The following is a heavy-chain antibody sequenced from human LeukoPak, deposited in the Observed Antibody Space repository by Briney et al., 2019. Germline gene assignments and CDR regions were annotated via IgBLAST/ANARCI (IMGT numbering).Heavy chain of an antibody. Sequence: EGSLRLSCAASGFTFSAYWMSWVRQAPGKGLEWVANIKQDGSDKYYVDSVKGRFTISRDNAKNSLYLQMNSLRAEDTAVYYCARKTVVGSYFDYWGQGTPVTASS. J-gene: IGHJ4*02. CDR2: IKQDGSDK. D-gene: IGHD4-23*01. V-gene: IGHV3-7*03. CDR3: ARKTVVGSYFDY. CDR1: GFTFSAYW.